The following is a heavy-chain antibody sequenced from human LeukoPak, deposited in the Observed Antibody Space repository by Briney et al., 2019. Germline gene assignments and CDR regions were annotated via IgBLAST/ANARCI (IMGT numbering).Heavy chain of an antibody. CDR2: ISGSGGST. CDR1: GFTFSSYA. J-gene: IGHJ3*02. Sequence: PGGSLRLSCAASGFTFSSYAMSWVRQAPGKGLEWVSAISGSGGSTYYADSVKGRFTISRDNSKNTLYLQMNSLGAEDTAVYYCAKGRYYYDSSDAFDIWGQGTMVTVSS. V-gene: IGHV3-23*01. CDR3: AKGRYYYDSSDAFDI. D-gene: IGHD3-22*01.